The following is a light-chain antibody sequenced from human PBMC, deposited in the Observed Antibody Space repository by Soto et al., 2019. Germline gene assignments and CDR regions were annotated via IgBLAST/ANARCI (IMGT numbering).Light chain of an antibody. CDR3: QQYNSYLYT. CDR1: QSISSW. J-gene: IGKJ2*01. V-gene: IGKV1-5*01. Sequence: DIQMTQSPSTLSASVGDRVTITCRASQSISSWLAWYQQKPGKAPKLLIYDASSVESGVPSRFSGSGSGTEFTLTISSLQPDDFATYYFQQYNSYLYTFGQGTKLEIK. CDR2: DAS.